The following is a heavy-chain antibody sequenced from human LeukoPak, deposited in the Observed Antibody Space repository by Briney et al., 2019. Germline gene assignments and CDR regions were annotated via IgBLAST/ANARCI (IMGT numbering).Heavy chain of an antibody. CDR1: GYTFTSYG. J-gene: IGHJ4*02. V-gene: IGHV1-18*01. Sequence: ASVKVSCKASGYTFTSYGISWVRQAPGQGLEWMGWISAYNGNTNYAQKLQGRVTMTTDTSTSTAYMELRSLRSDDTAVYYCAREFTMVRGATTTFDYWGQGTLVTVSS. CDR3: AREFTMVRGATTTFDY. CDR2: ISAYNGNT. D-gene: IGHD3-10*01.